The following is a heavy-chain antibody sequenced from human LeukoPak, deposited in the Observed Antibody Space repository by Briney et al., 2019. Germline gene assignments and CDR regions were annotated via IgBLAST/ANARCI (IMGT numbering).Heavy chain of an antibody. CDR2: ISYDGSNK. J-gene: IGHJ4*02. D-gene: IGHD4-17*01. CDR1: GFTFSSYA. V-gene: IGHV3-30*04. CDR3: AREGFWLYGDYPSEFDY. Sequence: PGGSLRLSCAASGFTFSSYAMHWVRQAPGKGLEWVAVISYDGSNKYYADSVKGRFTISRDNSKNTLYLQMNSLRAEDTAVYYCAREGFWLYGDYPSEFDYWGQGTLVTVSS.